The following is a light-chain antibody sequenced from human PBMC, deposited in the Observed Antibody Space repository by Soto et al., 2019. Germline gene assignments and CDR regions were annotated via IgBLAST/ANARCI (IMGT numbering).Light chain of an antibody. CDR1: QSVSSSY. CDR2: DAS. V-gene: IGKV3-20*01. J-gene: IGKJ1*01. CDR3: QQYGRSPGT. Sequence: EIVLTQSPGTLSLSPGERATLSCRASQSVSSSYLAWYQQKPGQAPRLLIYDASSRPTGIPDRFSGSGSGTDFTLTITRLEPDDFAEYFCQQYGRSPGTFGQGTKVEIK.